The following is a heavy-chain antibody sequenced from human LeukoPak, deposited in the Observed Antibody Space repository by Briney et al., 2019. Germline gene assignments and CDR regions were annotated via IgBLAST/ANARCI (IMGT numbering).Heavy chain of an antibody. Sequence: PGGSLRLSCVASEFTFNNYAMAWVRQGPGKGLEWVSSISGSGGNTYYADSVKGRFTISRDNAKNSLYLQMNSLRAEDTAVYYCAREAGNHYYMDVWGKGTTVTVSS. CDR1: EFTFNNYA. CDR3: AREAGNHYYMDV. V-gene: IGHV3-21*01. D-gene: IGHD1-14*01. J-gene: IGHJ6*03. CDR2: ISGSGGNT.